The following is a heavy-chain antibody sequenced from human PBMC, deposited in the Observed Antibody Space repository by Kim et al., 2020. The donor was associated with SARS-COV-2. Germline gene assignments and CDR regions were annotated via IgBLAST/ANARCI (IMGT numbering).Heavy chain of an antibody. V-gene: IGHV5-51*01. CDR2: IYPGDSDS. CDR1: GYSFTNYW. D-gene: IGHD6-6*01. Sequence: GESLKISCKGSGYSFTNYWIGWVRQMAGRGLEWMGIIYPGDSDSRYSPSFQGQVTISADKSISTAYLQWSSLKASDTAIYYCARLLGPYNSSFPNWFDPWGQGTLVTVSS. J-gene: IGHJ5*02. CDR3: ARLLGPYNSSFPNWFDP.